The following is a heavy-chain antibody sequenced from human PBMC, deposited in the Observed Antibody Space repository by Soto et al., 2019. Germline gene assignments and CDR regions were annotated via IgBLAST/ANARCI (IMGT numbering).Heavy chain of an antibody. D-gene: IGHD2-21*02. CDR2: IIPIFGTA. J-gene: IGHJ6*02. V-gene: IGHV1-69*13. Sequence: RASVKVSCKASGGTFSSYAISWVRQAPGQGLEWMGGIIPIFGTANYAQKFQGRVTITADESTSTAYMELSSPRSEDTAVYYCASKHLAYCGGDCPSIQYYGMDVWGQGTTVTVSS. CDR3: ASKHLAYCGGDCPSIQYYGMDV. CDR1: GGTFSSYA.